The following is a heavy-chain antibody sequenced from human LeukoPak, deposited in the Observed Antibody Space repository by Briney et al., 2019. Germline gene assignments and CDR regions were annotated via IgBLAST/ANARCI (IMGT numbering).Heavy chain of an antibody. J-gene: IGHJ3*02. CDR1: GGSISSSNW. D-gene: IGHD5-18*01. CDR3: ARLRIQLWFKHDAFDI. V-gene: IGHV4-4*02. Sequence: SGTLSLTCAVSGGSISSSNWWSWVRQPPGKGLEWIGEIYHSGSTNYNPSLKSRVTISVDTSKNQFSLKLSSVTAADTAVYYCARLRIQLWFKHDAFDIWGQGTMVTVSS. CDR2: IYHSGST.